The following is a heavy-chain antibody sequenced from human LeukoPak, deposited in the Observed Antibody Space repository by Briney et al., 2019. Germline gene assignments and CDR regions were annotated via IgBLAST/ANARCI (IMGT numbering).Heavy chain of an antibody. CDR2: ISSGTTTI. D-gene: IGHD2-2*01. J-gene: IGHJ4*02. CDR3: ARRYCSSTSCTLDY. CDR1: GFSFSSYS. V-gene: IGHV3-48*04. Sequence: GGSLRLSCAASGFSFSSYSMSWVRQAPGQGLEWVSSISSGTTTIYYADSVKGRFTISRDNAKNSLYLQMNSLRAEDTAVYYCARRYCSSTSCTLDYWGQGTLVTVSS.